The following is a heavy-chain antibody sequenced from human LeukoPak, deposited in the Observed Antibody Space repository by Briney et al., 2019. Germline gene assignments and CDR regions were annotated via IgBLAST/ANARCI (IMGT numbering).Heavy chain of an antibody. D-gene: IGHD6-13*01. J-gene: IGHJ2*01. CDR2: ISSSGSTI. V-gene: IGHV3-48*03. CDR3: AREMGDKYSSSWALDL. Sequence: GGSLRLSCAASGFTFSSYEMNWVRQAPGKGLEWVSYISSSGSTIYYADSVKGRFTTSRENAKNSLYLQMNSLRAGDTAVYYCAREMGDKYSSSWALDLWGRGTLVTVSS. CDR1: GFTFSSYE.